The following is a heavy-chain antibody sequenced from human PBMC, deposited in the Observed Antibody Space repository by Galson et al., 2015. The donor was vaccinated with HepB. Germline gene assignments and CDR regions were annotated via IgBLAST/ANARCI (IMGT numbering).Heavy chain of an antibody. CDR3: ARPFGGSYEMADY. D-gene: IGHD1-26*01. V-gene: IGHV3-30-3*01. CDR2: ISYDGSNK. CDR1: GFTFSSYA. J-gene: IGHJ4*02. Sequence: SLRLSCAASGFTFSSYAMHWVRQAPGKGLEWVAVISYDGSNKYYADSVKGRFTISRDNSKNTLYLQMNSLRAEDTAVYYCARPFGGSYEMADYWGQGTLVTVSS.